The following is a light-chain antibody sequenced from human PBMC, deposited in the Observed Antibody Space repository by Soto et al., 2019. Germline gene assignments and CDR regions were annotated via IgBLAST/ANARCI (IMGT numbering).Light chain of an antibody. CDR3: LLYCGAAVV. CDR1: TGPVTSHYY. J-gene: IGLJ2*01. CDR2: ITT. V-gene: IGLV7-43*01. Sequence: QAVVTQEPSLTVSPGGTVTLTCASSTGPVTSHYYPNWFQQKPGQALRALIYITTKRHSWTPARFSGSLLGGNAALTLSGVQPEDEADYYGLLYCGAAVVFGGGTKLTVL.